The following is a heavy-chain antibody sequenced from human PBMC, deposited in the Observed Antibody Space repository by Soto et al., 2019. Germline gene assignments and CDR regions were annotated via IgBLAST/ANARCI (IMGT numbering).Heavy chain of an antibody. V-gene: IGHV4-34*01. CDR2: INHSGST. Sequence: SETLSLTCAVYGGSFSGYYWSWIRQPPGKGLEWIGEINHSGSTNYNPSLKSRVTISVDTSKNQFSLKLSSVTAADTAVYYCARSVFPRRVRGVISPFLRDYYGMDVWGQGTPVTVS. J-gene: IGHJ6*02. D-gene: IGHD3-10*01. CDR1: GGSFSGYY. CDR3: ARSVFPRRVRGVISPFLRDYYGMDV.